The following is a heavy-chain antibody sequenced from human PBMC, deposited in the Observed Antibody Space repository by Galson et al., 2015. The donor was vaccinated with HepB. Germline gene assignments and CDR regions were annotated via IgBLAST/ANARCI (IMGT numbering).Heavy chain of an antibody. Sequence: SLRLSCAASGFTFSSYWMSWVRQAPGKGLEWVANIKQDGSEKYYVDSVKGRFTISRDNAKNSLYLQMNSLRAEDTAVYYCAREPIAVAGHFDYWGQGTLVTVSS. J-gene: IGHJ4*02. V-gene: IGHV3-7*03. D-gene: IGHD6-19*01. CDR3: AREPIAVAGHFDY. CDR2: IKQDGSEK. CDR1: GFTFSSYW.